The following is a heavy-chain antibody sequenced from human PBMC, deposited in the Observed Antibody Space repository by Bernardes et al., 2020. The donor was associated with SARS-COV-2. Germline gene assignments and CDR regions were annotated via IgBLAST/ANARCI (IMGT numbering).Heavy chain of an antibody. CDR3: ASTPVAGTGNYYYYGMDV. CDR2: MNPNSGNT. D-gene: IGHD6-19*01. V-gene: IGHV1-8*01. CDR1: GYTFTSYD. Sequence: ASVKVSCKASGYTFTSYDINWVRQATGQGLEWMGWMNPNSGNTGYAQKFQGRVTMTRNTSISTAYMELSSLRSEDTAVYYCASTPVAGTGNYYYYGMDVWGQGTTVTVSS. J-gene: IGHJ6*02.